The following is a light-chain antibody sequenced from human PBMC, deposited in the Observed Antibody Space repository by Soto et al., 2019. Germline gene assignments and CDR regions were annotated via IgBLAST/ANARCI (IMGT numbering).Light chain of an antibody. J-gene: IGKJ2*01. Sequence: AIQMTQPPSSLSVSVGDRITITCRASQDIRNDLGWYQQKPGKAPKLLIYGTSNLQSGVPSRFSGSGSGTDFTLTISSLQPEDFATYYCLQDYIYPYTFGQGTKVDIK. CDR1: QDIRND. V-gene: IGKV1-6*01. CDR2: GTS. CDR3: LQDYIYPYT.